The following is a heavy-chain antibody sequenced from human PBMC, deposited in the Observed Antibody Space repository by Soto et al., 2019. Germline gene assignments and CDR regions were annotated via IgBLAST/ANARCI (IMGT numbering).Heavy chain of an antibody. CDR2: LYDVDGS. CDR3: ATWHEREHAYDV. D-gene: IGHD1-1*01. V-gene: IGHV3-53*01. J-gene: IGHJ3*01. Sequence: GESLKICCAASGLTVSGKKYVAWVRQAPGKGLEWVSALYDVDGSFYSDSVKGRFTTSSDSSKTTVYLQMNDLRPADTAVYYCATWHEREHAYDVWGQGTTVTVSS. CDR1: GLTVSGKKY.